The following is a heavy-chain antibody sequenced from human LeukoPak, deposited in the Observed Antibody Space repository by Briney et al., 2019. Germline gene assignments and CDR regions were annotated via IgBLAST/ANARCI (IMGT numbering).Heavy chain of an antibody. CDR1: GGSISSGGYY. J-gene: IGHJ6*03. D-gene: IGHD6-6*01. CDR3: ARALNSSSSDHYYYYYMDV. V-gene: IGHV4-61*02. Sequence: SQTLSLTCTVSGGSISSGGYYWSWIRQPAGKGLEWIGRIYTSGSTNYNPSLKSRVTISVDTSKNQFSLKLSSVTAADTAVYYCARALNSSSSDHYYYYYMDVWGKGTTVTVSS. CDR2: IYTSGST.